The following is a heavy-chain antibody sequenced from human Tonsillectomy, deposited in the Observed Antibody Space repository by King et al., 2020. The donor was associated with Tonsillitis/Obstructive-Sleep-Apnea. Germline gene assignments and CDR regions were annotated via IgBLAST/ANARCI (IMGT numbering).Heavy chain of an antibody. CDR2: TYFRSRWYH. CDR3: HRGVDYGANKRRGRWFDP. CDR1: GESVSNISAT. D-gene: IGHD4-17*01. V-gene: IGHV6-1*01. J-gene: IGHJ5*02. Sequence: EQLQQSGPGLVKPSQTLSLTCALSGESVSNISATWNWIRQSPSRGLEWLGRTYFRSRWYHDYATFVKSRVTITPDTSENQFSLQLGSMTPEDTAVYYCHRGVDYGANKRRGRWFDPWGQGVLVTVSS.